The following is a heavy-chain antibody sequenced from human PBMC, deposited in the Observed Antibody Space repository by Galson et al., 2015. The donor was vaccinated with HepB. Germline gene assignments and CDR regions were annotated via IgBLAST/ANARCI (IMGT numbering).Heavy chain of an antibody. CDR1: GFTFSSYA. D-gene: IGHD6-19*01. CDR3: ARPHSSGFLAASDI. V-gene: IGHV3-30*04. Sequence: LRLSCAASGFTFSSYAMHWVRQAPGKGLEWVAVISYDGSNKYYADSVKGRFTISRDNSKNTLYLQMNSLRAEDTAVYYCARPHSSGFLAASDIWGQGTMVTVSS. CDR2: ISYDGSNK. J-gene: IGHJ3*02.